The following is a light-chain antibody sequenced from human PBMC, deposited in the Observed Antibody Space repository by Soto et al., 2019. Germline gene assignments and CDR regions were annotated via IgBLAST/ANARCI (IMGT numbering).Light chain of an antibody. Sequence: QSVLTQPPSVSGAPGQSGTISCTGSSSNIGAGYDVHWYQQLPGTAPKLLIYGNSNRPSGVPDRFSGSKSGTSASLAITGLQAEDEADYYCQSYHSSLSGSDVVFGGGTKLTVL. CDR2: GNS. CDR3: QSYHSSLSGSDVV. CDR1: SSNIGAGYD. J-gene: IGLJ2*01. V-gene: IGLV1-40*01.